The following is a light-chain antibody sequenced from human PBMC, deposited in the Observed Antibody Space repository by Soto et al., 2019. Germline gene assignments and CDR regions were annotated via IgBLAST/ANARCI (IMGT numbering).Light chain of an antibody. V-gene: IGKV3-20*01. Sequence: EIVLTQSPGTLSLSPGERATLSCRASQSVSSSYSAWYQQKPGQAPRLLIYGASSRATGIPDRFSGSGYGTDFTLTISRLEPEDFAVYYCQQYGSSPPWAFGQGTKVDIK. J-gene: IGKJ1*01. CDR2: GAS. CDR1: QSVSSSY. CDR3: QQYGSSPPWA.